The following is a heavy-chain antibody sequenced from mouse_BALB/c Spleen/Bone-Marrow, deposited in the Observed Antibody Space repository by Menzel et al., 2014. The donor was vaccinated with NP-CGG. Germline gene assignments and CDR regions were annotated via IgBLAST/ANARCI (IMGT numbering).Heavy chain of an antibody. Sequence: ESGPGILQPSQTLSLTCSFSGFSLSTYGVGWIRQPSGKGLEWLAHIWWNDNKYYTTALKSRLTISKDTSNNQXXXXXXSVDTADTATYYCARIYFNYEGAVDYWGQGTSVTVSS. D-gene: IGHD2-4*01. V-gene: IGHV8-11*01. CDR3: ARIYFNYEGAVDY. CDR1: GFSLSTYG. J-gene: IGHJ4*01. CDR2: IWWNDNK.